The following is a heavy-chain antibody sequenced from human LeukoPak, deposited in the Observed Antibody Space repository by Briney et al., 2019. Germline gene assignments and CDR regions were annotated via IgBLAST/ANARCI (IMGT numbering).Heavy chain of an antibody. CDR1: GYTFTGYY. J-gene: IGHJ4*02. CDR2: INPSGGST. Sequence: GASVKVSCKASGYTFTGYYMHWVRQTPGQGLEWMRIINPSGGSTSYAQKFQGRVTMTRDMSTSTVYMELSSLRSEDTAVYYCARETVPAIAAPRGLNYWGQGTLVTVSS. D-gene: IGHD6-13*01. CDR3: ARETVPAIAAPRGLNY. V-gene: IGHV1-46*01.